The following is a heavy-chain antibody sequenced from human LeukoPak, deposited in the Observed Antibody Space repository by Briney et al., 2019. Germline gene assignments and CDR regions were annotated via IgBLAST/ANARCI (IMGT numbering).Heavy chain of an antibody. CDR3: ARDRINLFDY. CDR2: IWYDGSNK. Sequence: PGGSLRLSCAASGFTFSSYGMHWVRQAPGKGLEWVAVIWYDGSNKYYADSVKGRFTISRDDPKNTLYLQMNSLRAEDTAVYFCARDRINLFDYWGQGALVTVSS. V-gene: IGHV3-33*01. CDR1: GFTFSSYG. D-gene: IGHD1-14*01. J-gene: IGHJ4*02.